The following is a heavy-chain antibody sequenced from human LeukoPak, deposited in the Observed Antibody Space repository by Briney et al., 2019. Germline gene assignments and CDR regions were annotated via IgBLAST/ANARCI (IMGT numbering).Heavy chain of an antibody. J-gene: IGHJ4*02. V-gene: IGHV3-7*01. D-gene: IGHD6-19*01. CDR2: IKQDGSEK. CDR1: GFTLSSYW. Sequence: QSGGSLRLSCAASGFTLSSYWMSWVRQAPGKGLEWVANIKQDGSEKYYVDSVKGRFTISRDNAKNSLYLQMNSLRAEDTAVYYCARDPDSSGWYDYWGQGTLVTVSS. CDR3: ARDPDSSGWYDY.